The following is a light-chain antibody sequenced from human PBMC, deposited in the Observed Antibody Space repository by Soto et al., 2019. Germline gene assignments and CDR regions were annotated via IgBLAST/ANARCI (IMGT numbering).Light chain of an antibody. J-gene: IGKJ3*01. CDR2: DAS. CDR1: QSVSSY. CDR3: QQRSNWSSFT. Sequence: EIVLTQSPATLSLSPGERATLSCRASQSVSSYLAWYQQKPGQAPRLLIYDASNRATGIPARFSGSGSGTDFTLTISSLEPDDFAVYYCQQRSNWSSFTFGPGTKVDIK. V-gene: IGKV3-11*01.